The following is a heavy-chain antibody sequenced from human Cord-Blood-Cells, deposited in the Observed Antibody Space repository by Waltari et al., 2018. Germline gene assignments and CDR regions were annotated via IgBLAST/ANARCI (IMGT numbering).Heavy chain of an antibody. CDR3: AIRDYDILTSYYNY. J-gene: IGHJ4*02. D-gene: IGHD3-9*01. V-gene: IGHV1-69*01. CDR1: LVTFRSYA. CDR2: ISLIFGTE. Sequence: VKLVQSGAEVKKPRSSVKVSCKASLVTFRSYAIRWVRLAPGQGLEWMGGISLIFGTENYAQKFQGRVTITAVEATSTAYMEPSSLRSEDTAVYYCAIRDYDILTSYYNYWGQGTLVTVSS.